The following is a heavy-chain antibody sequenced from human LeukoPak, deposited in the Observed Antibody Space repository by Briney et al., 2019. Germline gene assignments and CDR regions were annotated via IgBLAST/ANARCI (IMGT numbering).Heavy chain of an antibody. CDR3: ARGRWLQAGFDY. CDR1: GGSISSGSYY. Sequence: SETLSLTCTVSGGSISSGSYYWSWIRQPAGKGLEWIGRIYTSGSTNYNPSLKSRVTISVDTFKNQFSLKLSSVTAADTAVYYCARGRWLQAGFDYWGQGTLVTVSS. V-gene: IGHV4-61*02. D-gene: IGHD5-24*01. CDR2: IYTSGST. J-gene: IGHJ4*02.